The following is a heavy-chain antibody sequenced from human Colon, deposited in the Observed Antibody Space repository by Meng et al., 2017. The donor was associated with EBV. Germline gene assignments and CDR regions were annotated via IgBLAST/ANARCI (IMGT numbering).Heavy chain of an antibody. V-gene: IGHV4-31*03. CDR2: IYYSGST. D-gene: IGHD6-25*01. J-gene: IGHJ4*02. Sequence: QVQLPEAGPGLVKPSQTLSLTCTVSGGSVSSGGYSWTWIRQHPGKGLEWFGHIYYSGSTFYNPSLKRRVIISIDTSKNQFSLNLRSVTAADTAVYYCARVSSGWDYFDYWGQGTLVTVSS. CDR3: ARVSSGWDYFDY. CDR1: GGSVSSGGYS.